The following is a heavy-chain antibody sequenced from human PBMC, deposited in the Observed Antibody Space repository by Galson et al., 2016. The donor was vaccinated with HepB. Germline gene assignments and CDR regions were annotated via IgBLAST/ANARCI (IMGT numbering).Heavy chain of an antibody. Sequence: PALVKPTQTLTLTCAFSGFSLNTQGECVGWVRQSPGKALEWLALIYWYDDRRYSPSLRDRLTISKDTSKNHVVLTMTNMDPADKGTYYCAHAFFSILTGPFDSWGQGTLVAVSS. CDR1: GFSLNTQGEC. J-gene: IGHJ4*02. CDR3: AHAFFSILTGPFDS. D-gene: IGHD3-9*01. CDR2: IYWYDDR. V-gene: IGHV2-5*01.